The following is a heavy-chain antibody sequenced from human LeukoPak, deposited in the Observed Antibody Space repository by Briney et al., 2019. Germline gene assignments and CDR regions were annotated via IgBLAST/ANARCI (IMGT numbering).Heavy chain of an antibody. CDR3: ARKDPRYYYFDY. D-gene: IGHD5-18*01. J-gene: IGHJ4*02. CDR2: IYYSGST. CDR1: GGSISSSSYY. Sequence: SETLSLTCTVSGGSISSSSYYWGWIRQPPGKGLEWIGSIYYSGSTYYNPSLKSRVTISVDTSKNQFSLKLSSVTAADTAVYYCARKDPRYYYFDYWGQGTLVTVSS. V-gene: IGHV4-39*01.